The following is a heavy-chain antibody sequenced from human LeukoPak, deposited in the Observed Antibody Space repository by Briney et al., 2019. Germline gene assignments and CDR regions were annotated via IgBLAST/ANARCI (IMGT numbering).Heavy chain of an antibody. CDR3: ATDPASYCTSSTCDFDY. J-gene: IGHJ4*02. CDR1: GFTFNSYW. V-gene: IGHV3-7*01. CDR2: IKQDGTEK. Sequence: PGGSLRLSCAASGFTFNSYWMSWVRQTPGKGLEWVANIKQDGTEKYYVDSVRGRFTISRDNAQNSLYLQMNNLGAEDTAVYYCATDPASYCTSSTCDFDYWGQGTLVTVSS. D-gene: IGHD2-8*01.